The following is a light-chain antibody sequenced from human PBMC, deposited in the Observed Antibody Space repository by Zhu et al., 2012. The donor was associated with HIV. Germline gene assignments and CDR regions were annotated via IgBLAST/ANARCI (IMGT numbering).Light chain of an antibody. CDR3: QQLNSFPLT. CDR2: AAS. Sequence: DIRLTQSPSFLSASVGDRVTTTCRASQDITNYLAWYQQKPGKAPKLLIYAASTLQIGVPSRFRASGSGAEFTLTITSLQPEDFAIYYCQQLNSFPLTFGGGTKVGIK. J-gene: IGKJ4*01. CDR1: QDITNY. V-gene: IGKV1-9*01.